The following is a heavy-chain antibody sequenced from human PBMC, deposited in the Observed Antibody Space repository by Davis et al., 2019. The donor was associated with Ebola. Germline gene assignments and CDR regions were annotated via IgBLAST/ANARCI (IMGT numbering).Heavy chain of an antibody. CDR2: IGPSSSTI. CDR1: GFTFTRYS. J-gene: IGHJ4*02. CDR3: AREAKESGGKDY. V-gene: IGHV3-48*04. D-gene: IGHD4-23*01. Sequence: GESLKISCAASGFTFTRYSMNWVRQAPGKGLEWVSYIGPSSSTIYYADSVKGRFTISRDNAKNSLYLQTNSLRAEDTAVYYCAREAKESGGKDYWGQGTLVTVSS.